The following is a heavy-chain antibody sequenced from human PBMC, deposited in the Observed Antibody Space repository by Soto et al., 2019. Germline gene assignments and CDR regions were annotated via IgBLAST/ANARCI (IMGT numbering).Heavy chain of an antibody. J-gene: IGHJ5*02. CDR1: GGTFSSYA. CDR2: IIPIFGTA. D-gene: IGHD3-9*01. Sequence: SVKVSCKASGGTFSSYAISWVRLAPGQGLEWMGGIIPIFGTANCAQKFQGRVTITADESTSTAYMELSSLRSEDTAVYYCARSQGQLRYFDWSINWFDPWGQGTLVTVSS. V-gene: IGHV1-69*13. CDR3: ARSQGQLRYFDWSINWFDP.